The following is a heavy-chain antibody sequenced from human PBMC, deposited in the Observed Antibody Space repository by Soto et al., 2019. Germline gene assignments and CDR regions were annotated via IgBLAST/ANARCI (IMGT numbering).Heavy chain of an antibody. CDR3: AREVNRLLSGSYPNWFDP. D-gene: IGHD3-10*01. Sequence: HPGKGLEWIGYIYYSGSTYYNPSLKSRVTISVDTSKNQFSLKLSSVTAADTAVYYCAREVNRLLSGSYPNWFDPWGQGTLVTGSS. J-gene: IGHJ5*02. CDR2: IYYSGST. V-gene: IGHV4-31*02.